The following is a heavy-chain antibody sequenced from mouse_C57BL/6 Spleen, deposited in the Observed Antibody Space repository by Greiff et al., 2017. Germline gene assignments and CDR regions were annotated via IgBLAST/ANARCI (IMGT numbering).Heavy chain of an antibody. Sequence: QVQLQQSGPELVKPGASVKISCKASGYAFSSSWMNWVKQRPGKGLEWIGRIYPGDGDTNYNGKFKGKATLTADKSSSTAYMQLSSLTSEESAVYFCANYYGSSYYYAMDYWGQGTSVTVSS. V-gene: IGHV1-82*01. CDR3: ANYYGSSYYYAMDY. D-gene: IGHD1-1*01. CDR1: GYAFSSSW. J-gene: IGHJ4*01. CDR2: IYPGDGDT.